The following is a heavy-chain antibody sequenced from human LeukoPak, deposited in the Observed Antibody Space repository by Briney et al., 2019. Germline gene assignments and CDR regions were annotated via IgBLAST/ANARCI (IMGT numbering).Heavy chain of an antibody. CDR2: IYYSGST. D-gene: IGHD5-24*01. CDR3: ARGGRRDGYNFDY. J-gene: IGHJ4*02. Sequence: LRLSCAASGFTFSSYAISWVRQHPGKGLEWIGYIYYSGSTYYNPSLKSRVTISVDTSKNQFSLKLSSVTAADTAVYYCARGGRRDGYNFDYWGQGTLVTVS. CDR1: GFTFSSYA. V-gene: IGHV4-31*02.